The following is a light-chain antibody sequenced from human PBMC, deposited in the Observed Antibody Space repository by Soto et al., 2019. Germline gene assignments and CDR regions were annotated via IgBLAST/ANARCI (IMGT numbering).Light chain of an antibody. J-gene: IGLJ1*01. CDR2: EGA. CDR3: CSYVGASIYV. V-gene: IGLV2-23*01. Sequence: QSALTQPASVSGSAGQSITISCTGTTSFVGTYNFVSWYQQHPGKAPPVLIYEGAKRPSGVSNRFSGSTSGSTASLTISGLQTEDEADYYCCSYVGASIYVFGTGTKVTVL. CDR1: TSFVGTYNF.